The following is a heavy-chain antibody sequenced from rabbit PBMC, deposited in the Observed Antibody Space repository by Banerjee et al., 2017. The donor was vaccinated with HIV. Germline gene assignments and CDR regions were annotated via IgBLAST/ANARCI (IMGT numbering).Heavy chain of an antibody. V-gene: IGHV1S40*01. D-gene: IGHD1-1*01. J-gene: IGHJ4*01. Sequence: QSLEESGGDLVKPGASLTLTCTASGVSFSGDYYMCWVRQPPGKGPEWIACIHAGSSGSTYYASWAKGRFTISKTSSTTVTLQMTTLTAADTATYFCARDLVAVIGWNFNLWGQGTLVTVS. CDR2: IHAGSSGST. CDR1: GVSFSGDYY. CDR3: ARDLVAVIGWNFNL.